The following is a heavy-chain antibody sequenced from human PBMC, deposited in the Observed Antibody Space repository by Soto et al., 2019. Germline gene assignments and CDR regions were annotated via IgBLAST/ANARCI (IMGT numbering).Heavy chain of an antibody. Sequence: SETLSLTCTVSGGSISSYYWSWIRQPPGKGLEWIGYIYYSGSTNYNPSLKSRVTISVDTSKNQFSLKLSSVTAADTAVYYCARDPGGVMDYFYYWGQGTLVTVSS. V-gene: IGHV4-59*01. D-gene: IGHD2-21*01. CDR3: ARDPGGVMDYFYY. CDR1: GGSISSYY. J-gene: IGHJ4*02. CDR2: IYYSGST.